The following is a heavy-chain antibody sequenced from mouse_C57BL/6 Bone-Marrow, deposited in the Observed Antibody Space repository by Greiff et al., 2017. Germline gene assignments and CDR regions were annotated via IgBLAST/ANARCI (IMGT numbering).Heavy chain of an antibody. J-gene: IGHJ1*03. D-gene: IGHD1-1*01. CDR2: INPGSGGT. CDR1: GYAFTNYL. V-gene: IGHV1-54*01. Sequence: VQLQESGAELVRPGTSVKVSCKASGYAFTNYLIEWVKQRPGQGLEWIGVINPGSGGTNYNAKFKGKATLTADKSSSTAYMQLSSLTSEDSAVYFCARCLLFITTVVDNWYLDVWGTGTTVTVSS. CDR3: ARCLLFITTVVDNWYLDV.